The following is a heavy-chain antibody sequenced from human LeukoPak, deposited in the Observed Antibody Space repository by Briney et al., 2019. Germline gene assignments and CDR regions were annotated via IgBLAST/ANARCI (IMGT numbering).Heavy chain of an antibody. Sequence: GSVKASCKASGYTFTSYGISWVRQAPAQGLECMGWISAYNGNTNNAQKLRGRVTMTTDTPTSTAYMELRSLGSDDTAVYYCARGREYCYGSGSSLLSYYFFYMDVWGRGTTVTVSS. CDR3: ARGREYCYGSGSSLLSYYFFYMDV. CDR1: GYTFTSYG. J-gene: IGHJ6*03. V-gene: IGHV1-18*01. D-gene: IGHD3-10*01. CDR2: ISAYNGNT.